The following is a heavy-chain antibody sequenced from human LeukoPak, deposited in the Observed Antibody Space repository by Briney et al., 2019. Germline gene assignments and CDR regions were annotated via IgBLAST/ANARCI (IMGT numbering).Heavy chain of an antibody. Sequence: PGGSLRLSCAASGFTFSSYSMSWVRQAPGKGLEWVANIKQDGSEKYYVDSVKGRFTISRDNAKNSLYLQMNSLRAEDTAVYYCARDQPNSSGYLGFDYWGQGTLVTVSS. V-gene: IGHV3-7*01. CDR2: IKQDGSEK. J-gene: IGHJ4*02. CDR3: ARDQPNSSGYLGFDY. CDR1: GFTFSSYS. D-gene: IGHD3-22*01.